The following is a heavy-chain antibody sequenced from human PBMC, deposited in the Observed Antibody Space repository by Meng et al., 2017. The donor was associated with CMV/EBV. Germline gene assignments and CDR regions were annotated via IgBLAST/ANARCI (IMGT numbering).Heavy chain of an antibody. CDR2: IYSGGST. Sequence: GESLKISCAASGFTFSNYAMHWVRQAPGKGLEWVSVIYSGGSTYYADSVKGRFTISRDNSKNTLYLQMNSLRAEDTAVYYCARDSYCGGDCYSDYWGQGTLVTVSS. CDR3: ARDSYCGGDCYSDY. J-gene: IGHJ4*02. CDR1: GFTFSNYA. D-gene: IGHD2-21*01. V-gene: IGHV3-NL1*01.